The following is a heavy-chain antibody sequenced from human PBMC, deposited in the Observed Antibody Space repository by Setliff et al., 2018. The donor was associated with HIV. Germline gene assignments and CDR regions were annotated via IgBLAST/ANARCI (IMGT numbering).Heavy chain of an antibody. V-gene: IGHV1-8*02. Sequence: ASVKVSCKASGYTLTSYEINWVRQATGQGLEWMGWMNPNSGDTGYAQKFQGRVTMTRNTSISTAVMELSSLRSEDTAVYYCARDFYGDYVSYYFDYWGQGTLVTVSS. CDR1: GYTLTSYE. J-gene: IGHJ4*02. D-gene: IGHD4-17*01. CDR2: MNPNSGDT. CDR3: ARDFYGDYVSYYFDY.